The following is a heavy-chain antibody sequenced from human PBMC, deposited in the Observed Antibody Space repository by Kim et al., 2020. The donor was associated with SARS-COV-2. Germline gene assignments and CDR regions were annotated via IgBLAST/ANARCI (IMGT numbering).Heavy chain of an antibody. CDR2: INTNTGNP. CDR3: ASTFWSGYTSWFDP. D-gene: IGHD3-3*01. CDR1: GYTFTSYA. Sequence: ASVKVSCKASGYTFTSYAMNWVRQAPGQGLKWMGWINTNTGNPTYAQGFTGRFVFSLDTSVSTAYLQISSLKAEDTAVYYCASTFWSGYTSWFDPWGQGTLVTVSS. V-gene: IGHV7-4-1*02. J-gene: IGHJ5*02.